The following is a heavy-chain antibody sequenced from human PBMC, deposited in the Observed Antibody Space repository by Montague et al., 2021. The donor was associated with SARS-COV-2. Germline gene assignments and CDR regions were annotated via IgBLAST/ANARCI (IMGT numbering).Heavy chain of an antibody. V-gene: IGHV6-1*01. J-gene: IGHJ6*02. Sequence: CAISGDSVSSNSATWNCVRHSPSRGLEWLGRTYYRSKWYNDYAVSLRCRVTINPDTSKNKFSLQLNSVTPEDTAIYYCTSGRGGNYNVMDVWGQGTTVTVSS. CDR3: TSGRGGNYNVMDV. CDR2: TYYRSKWYN. D-gene: IGHD1-1*01. CDR1: GDSVSSNSAT.